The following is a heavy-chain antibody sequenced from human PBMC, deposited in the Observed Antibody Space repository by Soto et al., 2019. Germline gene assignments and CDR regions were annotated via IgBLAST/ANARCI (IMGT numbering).Heavy chain of an antibody. CDR1: GASVNPYY. D-gene: IGHD1-26*01. V-gene: IGHV4-59*02. CDR3: ARGRPCELYDY. J-gene: IGHJ4*02. Sequence: QVQVQESGPGLLKPSETLSLTCTVSGASVNPYYWSWIRQPPRKGLELMGYIYSSGNTNDNPSLKRRVPISVDTCKNQFSLKLSSMTAADTAFDFCARGRPCELYDYRGQGTLVTVSS. CDR2: IYSSGNT.